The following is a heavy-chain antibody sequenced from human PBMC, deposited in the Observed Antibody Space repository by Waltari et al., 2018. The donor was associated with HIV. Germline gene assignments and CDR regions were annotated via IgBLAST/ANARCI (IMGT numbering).Heavy chain of an antibody. CDR3: ARGWVQKRLGGSSLPVY. V-gene: IGHV1-18*01. CDR2: ISAYNVNT. CDR1: GYTFTSYV. J-gene: IGHJ4*02. Sequence: QVQLVQSGAEVKKPGASVKVSCKASGYTFTSYVISWLRQAPGQGLEWMGWISAYNVNTNYAQKLQGRVTMTTDTSTSTAYMELRSLRSDDTAVYYCARGWVQKRLGGSSLPVYWGQGTLVTVSS. D-gene: IGHD6-19*01.